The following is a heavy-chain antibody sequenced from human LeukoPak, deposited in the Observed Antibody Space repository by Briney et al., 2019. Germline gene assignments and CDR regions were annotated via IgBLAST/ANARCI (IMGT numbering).Heavy chain of an antibody. D-gene: IGHD6-19*01. CDR1: GYSISSGYY. CDR2: IYHSGST. V-gene: IGHV4-38-2*01. J-gene: IGHJ4*02. Sequence: SETLSLTCAVSGYSISSGYYWGWIRQPPGKGLEWIGSIYHSGSTYYNPSLRSRVTISVDTSKNQFSLKLSSVTAADTAVYYCARRSEQWLVHYYFDYWGQGTLVTVSS. CDR3: ARRSEQWLVHYYFDY.